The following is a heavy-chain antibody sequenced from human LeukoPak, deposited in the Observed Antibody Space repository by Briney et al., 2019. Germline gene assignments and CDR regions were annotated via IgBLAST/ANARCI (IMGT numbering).Heavy chain of an antibody. CDR3: ARAGSGHYTY. J-gene: IGHJ4*02. Sequence: SQTLSLTCVISGDSVSANSVTWHWIRQSPSRGLEWLGRTHYRSKWFYDFAPSVRSRITINADTSKNQFSLHLNSVTPEDTAVYYCARAGSGHYTYWGQGTLVTVSS. CDR1: GDSVSANSVT. D-gene: IGHD3-10*01. CDR2: THYRSKWFY. V-gene: IGHV6-1*01.